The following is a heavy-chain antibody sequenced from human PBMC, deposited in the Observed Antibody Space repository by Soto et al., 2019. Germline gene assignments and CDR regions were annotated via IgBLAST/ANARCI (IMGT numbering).Heavy chain of an antibody. CDR3: ARDGDPGYSFWSGPLGGGRFDP. J-gene: IGHJ5*02. CDR1: GGTFGNTA. V-gene: IGHV1-69*12. D-gene: IGHD3-3*01. Sequence: QVQLVQSGAEVKEPGSSVNVSCKTSGGTFGNTAVTWVRQVPGQGLEWIGGIVPLFGTANYAQKFRGRVMITAYESTSTAYMDLSSRRSDDTAIYYCARDGDPGYSFWSGPLGGGRFDPWGQGTLVTVSS. CDR2: IVPLFGTA.